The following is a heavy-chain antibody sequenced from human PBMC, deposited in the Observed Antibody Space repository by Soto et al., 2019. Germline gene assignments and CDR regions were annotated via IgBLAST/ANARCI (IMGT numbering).Heavy chain of an antibody. CDR2: INPSGDST. J-gene: IGHJ4*02. D-gene: IGHD5-12*01. CDR3: ARATRSGSPHFDH. Sequence: ASVKVSCKGAGYTFSNYYMHWVRQAPGHGLEWMGIINPSGDSTSYAQEFQGRVTMTRETSTSTLYMELSSLRSEDTAVYYCARATRSGSPHFDHWGQGTLVTVSS. V-gene: IGHV1-46*01. CDR1: GYTFSNYY.